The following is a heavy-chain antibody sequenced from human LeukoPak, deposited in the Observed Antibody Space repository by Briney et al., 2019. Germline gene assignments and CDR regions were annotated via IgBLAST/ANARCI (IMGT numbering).Heavy chain of an antibody. J-gene: IGHJ4*02. Sequence: ETLSLTCAVYGGSFSGYYWSWIRQPPGKGLEWVSAISGSGGSTYYADSVKGRFTISRDNSKNTLYLQMNSLRAEDTAVYYCAKVGRGYYDSSGYYSDYWGQGTLVTVSS. CDR3: AKVGRGYYDSSGYYSDY. CDR2: ISGSGGST. V-gene: IGHV3-23*01. CDR1: GGSFSGYY. D-gene: IGHD3-22*01.